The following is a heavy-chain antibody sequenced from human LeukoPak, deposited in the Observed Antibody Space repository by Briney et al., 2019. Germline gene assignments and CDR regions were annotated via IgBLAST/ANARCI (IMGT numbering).Heavy chain of an antibody. V-gene: IGHV1-8*01. CDR1: GYTFTSYD. J-gene: IGHJ6*02. Sequence: ASVKVSCKASGYTFTSYDINWGRKAHGQGMEWMGWMNPNSGNTGYAQKFQGRVTMTRTTSISTAYMELSSLRSEDTAVYYCARMLELLNIYYYYGMDVWGQGTTVTVSS. D-gene: IGHD1-7*01. CDR2: MNPNSGNT. CDR3: ARMLELLNIYYYYGMDV.